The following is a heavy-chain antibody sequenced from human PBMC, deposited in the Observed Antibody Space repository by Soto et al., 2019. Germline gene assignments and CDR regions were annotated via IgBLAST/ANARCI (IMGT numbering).Heavy chain of an antibody. CDR3: AKGLFSTGGFFDY. J-gene: IGHJ4*02. Sequence: GGSLRLSCVASGFTFSTYAMSWVRQAPGEGLEWVSTLSGSASSAYYADSVKGRFTISRDVSKNTLYLQMNSLRAEDRAVYYCAKGLFSTGGFFDYWGQGTLVTVSS. V-gene: IGHV3-23*01. D-gene: IGHD6-25*01. CDR1: GFTFSTYA. CDR2: LSGSASSA.